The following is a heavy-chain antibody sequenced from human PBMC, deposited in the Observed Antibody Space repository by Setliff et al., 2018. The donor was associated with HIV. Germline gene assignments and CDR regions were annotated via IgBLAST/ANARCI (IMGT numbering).Heavy chain of an antibody. Sequence: PGGSLRLSCAASRFDFNNYWMCWVRQAPGKGLEWVSSTSSSDDDTHYADSLRGRFTVSRDNAKSALYLQMNNLSVDDTAVYYCVRDSAASVWVGASVYYFDFWGQGIQVTVSS. D-gene: IGHD1-26*01. CDR3: VRDSAASVWVGASVYYFDF. CDR1: RFDFNNYW. J-gene: IGHJ4*02. CDR2: TSSSDDDT. V-gene: IGHV3-21*01.